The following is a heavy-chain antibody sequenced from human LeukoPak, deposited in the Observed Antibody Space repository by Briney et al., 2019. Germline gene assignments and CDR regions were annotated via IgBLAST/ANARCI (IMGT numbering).Heavy chain of an antibody. V-gene: IGHV3-23*01. D-gene: IGHD4-17*01. CDR3: AKDLRAHDYGDYANFDY. J-gene: IGHJ4*02. Sequence: GGSLRLSCAASGFTFSSYAMSWVRQAPGKGLEWVSAISGSGGSTYYADSVKGRFTISRDNSKNTLYLQMNSLRAEDTAVYYCAKDLRAHDYGDYANFDYWGQGTLVTISS. CDR1: GFTFSSYA. CDR2: ISGSGGST.